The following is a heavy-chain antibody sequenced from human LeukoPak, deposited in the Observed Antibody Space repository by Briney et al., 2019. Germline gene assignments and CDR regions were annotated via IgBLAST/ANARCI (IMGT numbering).Heavy chain of an antibody. Sequence: GGSLRLSCAASGFTFSSYEINGVRQAPGKGLEGVSYISSTGSSIYFADSVKDRFTISRDNAKNSLYLQMTSLRAEATAVYYCAHVKARSGSTFDIWGQGTMVTVSS. CDR2: ISSTGSSI. CDR3: AHVKARSGSTFDI. D-gene: IGHD3-10*01. J-gene: IGHJ3*02. CDR1: GFTFSSYE. V-gene: IGHV3-48*03.